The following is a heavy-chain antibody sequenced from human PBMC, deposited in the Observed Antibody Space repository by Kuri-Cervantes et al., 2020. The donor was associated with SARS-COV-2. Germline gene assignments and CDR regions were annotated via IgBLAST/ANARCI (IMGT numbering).Heavy chain of an antibody. V-gene: IGHV3-21*01. Sequence: GESLKISCAASGFTFSSYSMNWVRQAPGKGLEWVSSISSSSSCIYYADSVKGRFTISRDNAKSSLYLQMNSLRAEDTAVYYCARVKQWLGRGGVVFDYWGQGTLVTVSS. D-gene: IGHD6-19*01. CDR2: ISSSSSCI. J-gene: IGHJ4*02. CDR1: GFTFSSYS. CDR3: ARVKQWLGRGGVVFDY.